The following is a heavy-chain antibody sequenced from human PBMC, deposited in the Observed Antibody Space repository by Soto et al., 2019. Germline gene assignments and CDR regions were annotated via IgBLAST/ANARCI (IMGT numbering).Heavy chain of an antibody. J-gene: IGHJ6*04. Sequence: SETLSLTCAVYGGSFSGYYWSWIRQPPGKGLEWIGEINHSGITYYNPSLEGRVTISVDTSKIQSTLKVTSVTAADTAVYFCARRFCSGSTCFYMDVWGKGTTVTVSS. V-gene: IGHV4-34*01. CDR1: GGSFSGYY. D-gene: IGHD2-15*01. CDR2: INHSGIT. CDR3: ARRFCSGSTCFYMDV.